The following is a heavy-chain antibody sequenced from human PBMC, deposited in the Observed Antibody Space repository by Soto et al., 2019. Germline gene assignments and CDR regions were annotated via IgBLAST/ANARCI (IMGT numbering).Heavy chain of an antibody. V-gene: IGHV1-69*01. CDR2: IIPIFGTA. CDR1: GGTFSSYA. D-gene: IGHD6-6*01. CDR3: ARDDIAARPYDYYGMDV. J-gene: IGHJ6*02. Sequence: QVQLVQSGAEVKKPGSSVKVSCKASGGTFSSYAISWVRQAPGQGLEWMGGIIPIFGTANYAQKFQGRVTITADESTSTAYMELRSLRSEDTAVYYCARDDIAARPYDYYGMDVWGQGTTGTVSS.